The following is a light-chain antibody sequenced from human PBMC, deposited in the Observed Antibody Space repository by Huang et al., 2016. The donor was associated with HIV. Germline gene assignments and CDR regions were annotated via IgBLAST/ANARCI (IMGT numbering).Light chain of an antibody. J-gene: IGKJ5*01. CDR3: MQTLQIPIT. V-gene: IGKV2-28*01. CDR2: LVR. Sequence: DIVMTQSPLTLPVTPGESASISCRSNQSLLYSNGYNYLDWYVQKKGQSPQILIYLVRHRASGVPDRFSVTGSGTNFTLRISSVEAEDVGVYYCMQTLQIPITFGQGTRLEIK. CDR1: QSLLYSNGYNY.